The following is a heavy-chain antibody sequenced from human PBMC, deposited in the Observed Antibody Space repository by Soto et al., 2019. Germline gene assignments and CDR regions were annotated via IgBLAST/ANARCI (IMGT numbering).Heavy chain of an antibody. CDR1: GFTFSSYA. Sequence: GGSLRLSCAASGFTFSSYAMSWVRQAPGEGLEWVSAISGSGGSTYYADSVKGRFTISRDNSKNTLYLQMNSLRAEDTAVYYCAKAMIVVVITRFDYWGQGTLVTVSS. D-gene: IGHD3-22*01. V-gene: IGHV3-23*01. J-gene: IGHJ4*02. CDR3: AKAMIVVVITRFDY. CDR2: ISGSGGST.